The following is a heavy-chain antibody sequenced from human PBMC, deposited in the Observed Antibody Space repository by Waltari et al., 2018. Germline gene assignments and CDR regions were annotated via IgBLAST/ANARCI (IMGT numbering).Heavy chain of an antibody. J-gene: IGHJ4*02. CDR3: AREEEDDSSGSGVDY. CDR1: GFTFNSYW. CDR2: ISSSSSYI. D-gene: IGHD3-22*01. V-gene: IGHV3-21*01. Sequence: GESGGGLVQPGGSLRLSCAASGFTFNSYWMHWVRQAPGKGLVWVSSISSSSSYIYYADSVKGRFTISRDNAKNSLYLQMNSLRAEDTAVYYCAREEEDDSSGSGVDYWGQGTLVTVSS.